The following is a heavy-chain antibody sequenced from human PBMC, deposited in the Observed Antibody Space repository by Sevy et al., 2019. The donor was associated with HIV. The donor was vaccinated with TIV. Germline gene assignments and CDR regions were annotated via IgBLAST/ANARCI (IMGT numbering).Heavy chain of an antibody. D-gene: IGHD3-3*01. CDR1: GYTFNDYY. CDR2: INPSGGST. CDR3: ARDLTIFGVIPDY. J-gene: IGHJ4*02. Sequence: ASVKVSCKESGYTFNDYYMHWVRQAPGQGLEWMGIINPSGGSTSYAQKFQGRVTITRDTLTNTVYMELTSLRSEDTAIYYCARDLTIFGVIPDYWGQGTLVTVSS. V-gene: IGHV1-46*02.